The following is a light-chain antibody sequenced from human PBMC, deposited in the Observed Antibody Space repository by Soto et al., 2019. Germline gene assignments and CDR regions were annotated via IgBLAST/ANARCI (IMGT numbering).Light chain of an antibody. CDR3: QQDNNLPWT. J-gene: IGKJ1*01. CDR1: QSVSSN. V-gene: IGKV3-15*01. Sequence: EIVMTQSPATLSVSPGERGTLSCRASQSVSSNLAWYQQKPGQAPRLLIYGASTRATGIPARFSGSRSGTEFTLTISSLHSEDFAVYYCQQDNNLPWTFGQGIKVEI. CDR2: GAS.